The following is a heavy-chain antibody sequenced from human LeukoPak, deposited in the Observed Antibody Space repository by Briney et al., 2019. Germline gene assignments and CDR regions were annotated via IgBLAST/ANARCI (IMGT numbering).Heavy chain of an antibody. V-gene: IGHV1-2*02. D-gene: IGHD3-10*01. CDR2: MNPNSGGT. CDR3: ARDAMVRGVIILLPDY. CDR1: GYTFTSYD. J-gene: IGHJ4*02. Sequence: ASVKVSCKASGYTFTSYDVNWVRQATGQGLEWMGWMNPNSGGTNYAQKFQGRVTMTRDTSISTAYMELSRLRSDDTAVYYCARDAMVRGVIILLPDYWGQGTLVTVSS.